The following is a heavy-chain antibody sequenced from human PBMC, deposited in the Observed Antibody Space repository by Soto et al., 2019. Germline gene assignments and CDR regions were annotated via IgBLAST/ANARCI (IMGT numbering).Heavy chain of an antibody. J-gene: IGHJ4*02. D-gene: IGHD3-22*01. CDR3: AAEYYDSSGYNGRASDY. V-gene: IGHV3-30*03. CDR2: ISYDGNSK. CDR1: GFTFSSYA. Sequence: HPGGSLRLSCAASGFTFSSYAMHWVRQAPGKGLEWVTVISYDGNSKYYADSVKGRFTISRDNSKNMMYLQMSSLRAEDTAVYYCAAEYYDSSGYNGRASDYRGQGILVTVSS.